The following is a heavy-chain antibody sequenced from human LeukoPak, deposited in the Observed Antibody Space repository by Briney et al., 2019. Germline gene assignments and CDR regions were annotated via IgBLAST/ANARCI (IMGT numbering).Heavy chain of an antibody. J-gene: IGHJ5*02. CDR1: GYTFTSYA. D-gene: IGHD1-26*01. CDR3: ARDQSGSYENWFDP. CDR2: INPNSGGT. V-gene: IGHV1-2*02. Sequence: GASVKVSCKASGYTFTSYAMNWVRQAPGQGLEWMGWINPNSGGTNYAQKFQGRVTMTRDTSISTAYMELSRLRSDDTAVYYCARDQSGSYENWFDPWGQGTLVTVSS.